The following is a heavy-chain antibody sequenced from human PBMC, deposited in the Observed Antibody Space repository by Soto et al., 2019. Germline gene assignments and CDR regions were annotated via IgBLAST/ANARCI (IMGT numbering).Heavy chain of an antibody. V-gene: IGHV1-69*06. CDR3: ARVQDRAWYYYYYGMDV. D-gene: IGHD2-15*01. CDR1: GGTFRSYA. CDR2: IIPIFGTA. Sequence: HVQLVQSGAEVKTPGSSVKVSCKASGGTFRSYAISWVRQAPGQGLEWMGGIIPIFGTANYAQKFQGRVTITADKSTSTAYMELSSLRSEDTAVYYCARVQDRAWYYYYYGMDVWGQGTTVTVSS. J-gene: IGHJ6*02.